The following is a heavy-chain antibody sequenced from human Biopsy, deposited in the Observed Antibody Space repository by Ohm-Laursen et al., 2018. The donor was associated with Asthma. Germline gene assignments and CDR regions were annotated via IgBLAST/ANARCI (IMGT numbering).Heavy chain of an antibody. CDR3: ARGQKSTGDRWFDP. CDR1: GYTFIGYH. CDR2: INPNSGGT. J-gene: IGHJ5*02. Sequence: ASVKVSCKASGYTFIGYHIRWVRQAPGQGLEWMGRINPNSGGTNYAQKFQGRVTMTSDTSISAAYMELSRLRSDDTALYYCARGQKSTGDRWFDPWGQGTLVAASS. D-gene: IGHD7-27*01. V-gene: IGHV1-2*06.